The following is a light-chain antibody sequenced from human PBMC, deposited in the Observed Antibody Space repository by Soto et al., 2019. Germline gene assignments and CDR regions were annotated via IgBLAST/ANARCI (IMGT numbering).Light chain of an antibody. CDR2: GAS. CDR3: QQYKNWPHT. Sequence: EIVMTQSPATLSASPGERATLSCRASQSISSNLAWYHQKPGQVPRLLIYGASTRETGIPARFSGSGSGTEFTLTISSLQSEDFAVYYCQQYKNWPHTFGQGTRLEIK. V-gene: IGKV3-15*01. CDR1: QSISSN. J-gene: IGKJ5*01.